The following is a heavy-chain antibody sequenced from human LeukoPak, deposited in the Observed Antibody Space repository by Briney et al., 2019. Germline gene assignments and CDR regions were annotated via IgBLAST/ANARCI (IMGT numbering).Heavy chain of an antibody. CDR2: ISAYNGNT. D-gene: IGHD2/OR15-2a*01. CDR3: ARDRTPTEYYYFDY. Sequence: ASVKVPCKASGYTFTSYGISWVRQAPGQGLEWMGWISAYNGNTNYAQKLQGRVTMTTDTSTSTAYMELRGLRSDDTAVYYCARDRTPTEYYYFDYWGQGTLVTVSS. CDR1: GYTFTSYG. J-gene: IGHJ4*02. V-gene: IGHV1-18*01.